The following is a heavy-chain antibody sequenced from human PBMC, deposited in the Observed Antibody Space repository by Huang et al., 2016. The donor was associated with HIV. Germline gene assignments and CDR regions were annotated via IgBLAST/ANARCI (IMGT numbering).Heavy chain of an antibody. J-gene: IGHJ3*02. D-gene: IGHD3-10*01. V-gene: IGHV3-30*02. CDR3: AKGSMANAFDI. CDR2: IRYDGSNK. Sequence: QVQLVESGGGVVQPGGSLRLSCAASGFTFSSYGMHWVRQAPGKGLDCVAFIRYDGSNKYYADSVRGRFTISRDNSKNTLYLQMNSLRAEDTAVYYCAKGSMANAFDIWGQGTMVTVSS. CDR1: GFTFSSYG.